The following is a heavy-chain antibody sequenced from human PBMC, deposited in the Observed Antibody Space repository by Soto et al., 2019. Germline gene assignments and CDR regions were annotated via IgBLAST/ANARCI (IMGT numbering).Heavy chain of an antibody. D-gene: IGHD2-15*01. CDR1: GHTFTEIS. J-gene: IGHJ3*02. V-gene: IGHV1-24*01. Sequence: QVQLVQSGAEVKKPGASVKVSCKVSGHTFTEISIHWVRQAPGKGLERMGGSDPEDGETIYAQKLQGRVTMTEDASTGTAYMELSSLRSEDTAVYYCATGIIMVVATDDTFDIWGQGTMVTVSS. CDR3: ATGIIMVVATDDTFDI. CDR2: SDPEDGET.